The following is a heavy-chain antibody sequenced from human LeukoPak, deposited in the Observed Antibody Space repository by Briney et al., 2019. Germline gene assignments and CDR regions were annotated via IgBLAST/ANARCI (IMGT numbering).Heavy chain of an antibody. J-gene: IGHJ4*02. CDR2: VKKDGSEK. Sequence: GGSLRLSCAASGFTFSNNWMTWVRQAPGKGLEWVASVKKDGSEKYYVDSVKGRFTISRDNAKNSLYLQMNSLRVEDTAVYYCARVAMGRIAAAGYFDYWGQGTLVTVSS. CDR3: ARVAMGRIAAAGYFDY. CDR1: GFTFSNNW. D-gene: IGHD6-13*01. V-gene: IGHV3-7*01.